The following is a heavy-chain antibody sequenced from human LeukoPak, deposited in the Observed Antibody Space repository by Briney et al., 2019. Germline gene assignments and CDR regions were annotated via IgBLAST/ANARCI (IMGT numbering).Heavy chain of an antibody. CDR2: IYSGGRT. J-gene: IGHJ4*02. CDR3: ATPSDSSSLGGGFDY. V-gene: IGHV3-66*01. CDR1: GFTVSSNY. D-gene: IGHD6-13*01. Sequence: GGSLRLSCAASGFTVSSNYMTWVRQAPGKGLEWVSVIYSGGRTHYADSVKGRFTISRDNSKNTMYLQMNSVRVEDTAVYYCATPSDSSSLGGGFDYWGQGTLVTVSS.